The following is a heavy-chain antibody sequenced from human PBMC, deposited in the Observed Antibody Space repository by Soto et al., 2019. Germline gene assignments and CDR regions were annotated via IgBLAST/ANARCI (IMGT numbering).Heavy chain of an antibody. CDR2: IYWNDGK. V-gene: IGHV2-5*01. Sequence: SGPTLVKPTQTLTLTCTFSGFSLSTSGVGVGWIRQPPGKALEWLALIYWNDGKRYSPSLKRRLTITKDTSKNQVVLTMTNMDPVDTATNDAAPASDGMVRGVTNPFDYWGQGTLVTVSS. J-gene: IGHJ4*02. D-gene: IGHD3-10*01. CDR3: APASDGMVRGVTNPFDY. CDR1: GFSLSTSGVG.